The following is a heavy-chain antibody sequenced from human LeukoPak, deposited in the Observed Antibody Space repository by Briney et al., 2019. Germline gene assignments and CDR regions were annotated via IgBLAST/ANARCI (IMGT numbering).Heavy chain of an antibody. CDR2: IYSGGST. Sequence: HTGGSLRLSCAASGFTVSNNYMSWVRQAPGKGLEWISVIYSGGSTYYADSVKGRFTISRDNSKNSVYLQLNSLRPEDTAMYYCVSMVRGIGYWGQGALVTVSS. J-gene: IGHJ4*02. CDR1: GFTVSNNY. D-gene: IGHD3-10*01. V-gene: IGHV3-53*05. CDR3: VSMVRGIGY.